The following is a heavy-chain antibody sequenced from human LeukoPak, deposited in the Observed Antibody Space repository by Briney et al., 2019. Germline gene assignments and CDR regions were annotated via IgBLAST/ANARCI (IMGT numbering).Heavy chain of an antibody. CDR1: GFTLSSYA. D-gene: IGHD3-10*01. J-gene: IGHJ4*02. CDR2: ISGSGGDT. CDR3: AEHPSMPRGPGY. Sequence: GGSLRLSCAASGFTLSSYAMSWVRQGPGKGLEWVSAISGSGGDTYYADSVKGRFTISRDNSKSTLYVQMNSLRAEDTAVYYCAEHPSMPRGPGYWGQGTLVTVSS. V-gene: IGHV3-23*01.